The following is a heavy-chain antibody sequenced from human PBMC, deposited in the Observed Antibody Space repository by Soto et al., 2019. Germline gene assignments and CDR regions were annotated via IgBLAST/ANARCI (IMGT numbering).Heavy chain of an antibody. CDR3: TIGSWSGEVFDI. Sequence: QVQLVQSGAEVKKPGSSVKVSCKDSGGTFSTYSMIWVRQAPGQGLEWMGRIIPMLGIANYVQKFQGRVTISADKSTSTAYMAMSSLRSEDTALYYCTIGSWSGEVFDIWGQGTMVTVSS. V-gene: IGHV1-69*02. J-gene: IGHJ3*02. CDR2: IIPMLGIA. CDR1: GGTFSTYS. D-gene: IGHD2-21*01.